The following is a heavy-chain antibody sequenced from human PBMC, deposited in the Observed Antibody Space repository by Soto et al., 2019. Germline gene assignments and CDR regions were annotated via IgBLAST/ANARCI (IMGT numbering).Heavy chain of an antibody. V-gene: IGHV3-7*03. Sequence: EVQLVESGGGLVQPGGSLRLSCAASGFTFSYYWMSWVRQAPGKGLEWVANIKQDGSEKSYVDSVKRRFNISRDNAKNSLYLQMNSVRDGDTAVYYCARGAALDYSNYGGLSYYYYGMDVWGQGTTVTVSS. CDR2: IKQDGSEK. J-gene: IGHJ6*02. CDR1: GFTFSYYW. D-gene: IGHD4-4*01. CDR3: ARGAALDYSNYGGLSYYYYGMDV.